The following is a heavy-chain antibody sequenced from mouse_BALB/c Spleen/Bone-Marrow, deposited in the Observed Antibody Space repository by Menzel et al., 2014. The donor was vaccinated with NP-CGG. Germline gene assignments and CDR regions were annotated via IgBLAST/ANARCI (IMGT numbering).Heavy chain of an antibody. CDR1: GYTFTSYW. Sequence: QVQLQQSGAELVRPGTSVKLSCKAAGYTFTSYWMNWVRQRPGQGLEWIGMIDPSDSETHYNQMFKDKATLAADKSSSTAYMQLSSLTSEDSAVYYCAREYGNYRFAYWGQGTLVTVSA. CDR2: IDPSDSET. D-gene: IGHD2-10*02. CDR3: AREYGNYRFAY. J-gene: IGHJ3*01. V-gene: IGHV1-61*01.